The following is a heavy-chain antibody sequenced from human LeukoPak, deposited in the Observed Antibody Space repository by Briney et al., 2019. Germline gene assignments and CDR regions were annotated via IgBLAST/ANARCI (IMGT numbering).Heavy chain of an antibody. J-gene: IGHJ4*02. CDR3: ARFLVTAGNYFDY. CDR1: GYSFTSYW. Sequence: GESLKISCKGSGYSFTSYWIGWVCQMPGKGLEWMGIIYPGDSDTRYSPSFQGQVTISADKSISTAYLQWSSLKASDTAMYYCARFLVTAGNYFDYWGQGTLVTVSS. D-gene: IGHD3-10*01. CDR2: IYPGDSDT. V-gene: IGHV5-51*01.